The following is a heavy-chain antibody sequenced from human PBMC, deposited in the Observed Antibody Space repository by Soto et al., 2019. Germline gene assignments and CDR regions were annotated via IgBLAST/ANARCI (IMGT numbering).Heavy chain of an antibody. Sequence: SVKVSCKASGYSFTSHGVSWVRQAPGQGLEWMGWISAYNGNTNYAQKFQGRVTMTTDTSTSTAYMELRSLRSDDTAVYYCARDNGFGESDVWGQGTTVTVSS. CDR3: ARDNGFGESDV. J-gene: IGHJ6*02. V-gene: IGHV1-18*01. CDR1: GYSFTSHG. CDR2: ISAYNGNT. D-gene: IGHD3-10*01.